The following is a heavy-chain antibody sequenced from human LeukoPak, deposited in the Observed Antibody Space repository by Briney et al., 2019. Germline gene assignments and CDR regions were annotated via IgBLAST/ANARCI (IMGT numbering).Heavy chain of an antibody. D-gene: IGHD6-6*01. CDR3: ARLAYSSSSVDY. J-gene: IGHJ4*02. CDR1: GYSFTSYW. Sequence: GESLKISCKGSGYSFTSYWISWVRQMPGKGLEWMGRIDPSDSYTNYSPSFQGHVTISADKSISTAYLQWSSLKASDTAMYCCARLAYSSSSVDYWGQGTLVTVSS. V-gene: IGHV5-10-1*01. CDR2: IDPSDSYT.